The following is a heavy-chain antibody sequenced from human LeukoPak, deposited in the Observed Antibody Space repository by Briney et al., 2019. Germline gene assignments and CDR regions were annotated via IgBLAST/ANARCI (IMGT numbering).Heavy chain of an antibody. CDR3: ARDRETTGWYFDL. CDR1: GGSISSGGYY. J-gene: IGHJ2*01. CDR2: IYYSGST. V-gene: IGHV4-31*03. Sequence: SETLSLTCTVSGGSISSGGYYWSWIRQHPGKGLEWIGYIYYSGSTYYNPSLKSRVTISVGTSKNQFSLKLSSVTAADTAMYYCARDRETTGWYFDLWGRGTLVTVSS. D-gene: IGHD1-1*01.